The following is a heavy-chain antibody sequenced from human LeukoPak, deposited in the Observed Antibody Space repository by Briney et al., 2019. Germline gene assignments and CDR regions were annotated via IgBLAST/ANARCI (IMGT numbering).Heavy chain of an antibody. CDR1: GFTFSSYG. CDR3: AKRLGYSYDSALGY. J-gene: IGHJ4*02. D-gene: IGHD5-18*01. CDR2: ISYDGSNK. Sequence: GGSLRLSCAASGFTFSSYGMHWVRQAPGKGLEWVAVISYDGSNKYYADSVKGRLTISRDNSKNTLYLQMNSLRAEDTAVYYCAKRLGYSYDSALGYWGQGTLVTVSS. V-gene: IGHV3-30*18.